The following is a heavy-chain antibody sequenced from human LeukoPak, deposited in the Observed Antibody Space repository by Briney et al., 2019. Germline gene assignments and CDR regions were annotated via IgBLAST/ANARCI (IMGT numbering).Heavy chain of an antibody. V-gene: IGHV3-23*01. CDR3: VKEKLAYCGGDCFGEYFQD. Sequence: GGSLRLSCAAAGITFDSYAMSWVWQAPGKRLEWISVISGSGGRTSYADSVKGRFIISRNNSKNTLHLQMHSLRAEDTAVYYCVKEKLAYCGGDCFGEYFQDWGQGTLVTVSS. CDR2: ISGSGGRT. D-gene: IGHD2-21*02. J-gene: IGHJ1*01. CDR1: GITFDSYA.